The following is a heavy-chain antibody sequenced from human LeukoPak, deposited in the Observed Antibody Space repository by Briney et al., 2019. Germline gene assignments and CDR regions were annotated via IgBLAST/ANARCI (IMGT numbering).Heavy chain of an antibody. D-gene: IGHD1-7*01. V-gene: IGHV4-59*12. Sequence: RTSETLSLTCTVSGGSISSYYWSWIRQPPGKGLEWIGYIYYSGSTNYNPSLKSRVTISVDTSKNQFSLKLSSVTAADTAVYYCARDNRELLNWGQGTLVTVSS. J-gene: IGHJ4*02. CDR1: GGSISSYY. CDR3: ARDNRELLN. CDR2: IYYSGST.